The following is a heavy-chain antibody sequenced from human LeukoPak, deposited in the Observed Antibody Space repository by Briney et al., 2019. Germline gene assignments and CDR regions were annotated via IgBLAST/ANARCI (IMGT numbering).Heavy chain of an antibody. V-gene: IGHV3-30*18. Sequence: GGSLRLSCAASGFTFSTYGMHWVRQAPGKGLEWVAVISNDGSNKYYADSVKGRFTISRDKSKNTLYLQMNSLRAEDTAVYYCAKERRGYSGYERSYYYYYGMDAWGKGTTVTVSS. J-gene: IGHJ6*04. CDR2: ISNDGSNK. D-gene: IGHD5-12*01. CDR1: GFTFSTYG. CDR3: AKERRGYSGYERSYYYYYGMDA.